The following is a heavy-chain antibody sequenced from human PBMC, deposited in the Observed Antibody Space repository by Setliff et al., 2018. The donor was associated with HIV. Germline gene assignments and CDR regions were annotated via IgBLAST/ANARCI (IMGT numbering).Heavy chain of an antibody. CDR3: TRVRYGGTYDAFDV. CDR1: GYSFTSYH. J-gene: IGHJ3*01. Sequence: ASVKVSCKASGYSFTSYHIHWVRRAPGQGLEWMGRILPTSGGTLYAQKFQDRISLIRDTSTKTVYMELSSPRPEDTAVYYCTRVRYGGTYDAFDVWGQGTMVTVSS. V-gene: IGHV1-46*03. CDR2: ILPTSGGT. D-gene: IGHD1-26*01.